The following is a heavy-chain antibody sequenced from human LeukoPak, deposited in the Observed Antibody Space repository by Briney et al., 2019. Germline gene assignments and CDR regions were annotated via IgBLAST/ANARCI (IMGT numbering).Heavy chain of an antibody. V-gene: IGHV3-23*01. CDR1: GFTFSSYA. CDR3: AKDQYGMTTAITAFDY. D-gene: IGHD4-17*01. CDR2: ISGSGGSS. J-gene: IGHJ4*02. Sequence: GGSLRLSCAASGFTFSSYAMSWVRQAPGKGLEWVSAISGSGGSSYHADTVKGRFTISRDNSKNTLYLQMNSLRAEDTAVYYCAKDQYGMTTAITAFDYWGQGTLVTVSS.